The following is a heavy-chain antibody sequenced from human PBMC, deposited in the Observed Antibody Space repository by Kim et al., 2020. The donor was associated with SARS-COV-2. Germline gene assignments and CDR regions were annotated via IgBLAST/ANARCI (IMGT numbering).Heavy chain of an antibody. V-gene: IGHV4-34*01. Sequence: SETLSLTCAVYGGSFSGYYWSWIRQPPGKGLEWIGEINHSGSTNYNPSLKSRVTISVDTSKNQFSLKLSSVTAADTAVYYCARALLEMATTIDYWGQGTLVTVSS. CDR3: ARALLEMATTIDY. D-gene: IGHD5-12*01. CDR2: INHSGST. J-gene: IGHJ4*02. CDR1: GGSFSGYY.